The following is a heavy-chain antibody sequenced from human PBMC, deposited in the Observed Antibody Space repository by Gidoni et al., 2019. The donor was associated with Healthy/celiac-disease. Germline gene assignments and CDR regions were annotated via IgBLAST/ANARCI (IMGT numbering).Heavy chain of an antibody. V-gene: IGHV4-39*01. J-gene: IGHJ4*02. CDR3: ARQAYDPPRFDY. CDR1: GGSIRSSSYY. D-gene: IGHD3-16*01. CDR2: IYYSGST. Sequence: QLQLQESGPGLVKPSETLSLTCTVSGGSIRSSSYYWGWIRQPPGKGLEWIGSIYYSGSTYYNPSLKRRVTISVDTSKNQFSLKLSSVTAADTAVYYCARQAYDPPRFDYWGQGTLVTVSS.